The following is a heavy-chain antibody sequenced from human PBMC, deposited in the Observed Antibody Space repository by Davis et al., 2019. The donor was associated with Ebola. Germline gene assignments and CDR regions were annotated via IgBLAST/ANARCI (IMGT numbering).Heavy chain of an antibody. D-gene: IGHD2-15*01. CDR1: GFTFSSYW. V-gene: IGHV3-74*01. Sequence: PGGSLRLSCAASGFTFSSYWIHWVRHAPGKGLVWVSRINTDGSRTRDADSVKGRLTISRDNAKNTLYLQMNSLRAEDSAVYYCARVLSYCSGGSCPGGSDHWGQGTLVTVSS. J-gene: IGHJ4*02. CDR2: INTDGSRT. CDR3: ARVLSYCSGGSCPGGSDH.